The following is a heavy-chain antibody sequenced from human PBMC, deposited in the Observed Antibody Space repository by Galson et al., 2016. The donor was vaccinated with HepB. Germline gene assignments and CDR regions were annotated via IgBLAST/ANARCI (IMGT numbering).Heavy chain of an antibody. CDR2: VNAGGDST. CDR1: GLTCSSYA. V-gene: IGHV3-23*01. D-gene: IGHD6-19*01. Sequence: SLRLSCAASGLTCSSYAMNWVRQAPGKGLGWVSAVNAGGDSTYYADSVKGRFTISRDNSKNTQYLQMNSLRAEDTAVYYCAKEHSGYFDYWGQGTLVTVSS. J-gene: IGHJ4*02. CDR3: AKEHSGYFDY.